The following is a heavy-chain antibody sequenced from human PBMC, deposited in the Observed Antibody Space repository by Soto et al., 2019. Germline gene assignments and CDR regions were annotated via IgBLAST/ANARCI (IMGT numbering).Heavy chain of an antibody. Sequence: GGSLRLSCAASGFTFSSYSMNWVRQAPGKGLEWVSSISSSSSYIYYADSVKGRFTISRDNAKNSLYLQMNSLRAEDTAVYYCARASRRDGFTGGNDYWGQGTLVTVSS. J-gene: IGHJ4*02. D-gene: IGHD3-16*01. CDR1: GFTFSSYS. CDR3: ARASRRDGFTGGNDY. CDR2: ISSSSSYI. V-gene: IGHV3-21*01.